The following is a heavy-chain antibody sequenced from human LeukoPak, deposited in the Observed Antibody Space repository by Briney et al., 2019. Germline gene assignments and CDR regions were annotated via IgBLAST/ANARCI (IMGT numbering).Heavy chain of an antibody. CDR2: MFYTGSG. Sequence: SETLSLTCTVSGXSMSNYYGNWIRQPPGKGLEWIGYMFYTGSGKYNPSLKSRVTISVDTSKRQISLKLTSVTAADTAVYYCATNLPGYSYGYWVAWGQGTLVTVSS. CDR3: ATNLPGYSYGYWVA. CDR1: GXSMSNYY. D-gene: IGHD5-18*01. J-gene: IGHJ5*02. V-gene: IGHV4-59*01.